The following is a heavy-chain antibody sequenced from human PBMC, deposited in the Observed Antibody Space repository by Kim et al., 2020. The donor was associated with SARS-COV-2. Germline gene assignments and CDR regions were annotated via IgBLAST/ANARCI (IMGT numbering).Heavy chain of an antibody. Sequence: PPHKRRVTISVDTSKNQFSLKLSSVTAADTAVYYCARDPPYSSSWYRDYWGQGTLVTVSS. CDR3: ARDPPYSSSWYRDY. V-gene: IGHV4-30-2*04. D-gene: IGHD6-13*01. J-gene: IGHJ4*02.